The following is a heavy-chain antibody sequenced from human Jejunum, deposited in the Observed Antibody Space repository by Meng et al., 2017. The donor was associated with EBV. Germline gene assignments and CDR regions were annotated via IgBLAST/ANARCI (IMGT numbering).Heavy chain of an antibody. Sequence: GQLVESGGVLVQAGGSLRLSCIASGFIFSSSWMHWVRQAPGKGLVWVSHINHEGSFTNYADSVKGRFTISRDDAKNTLYLQMNSLRAEDTAVYYCARDLGSGNYYGYWGQGTLVTVSS. D-gene: IGHD3-10*01. CDR2: INHEGSFT. CDR3: ARDLGSGNYYGY. CDR1: GFIFSSSW. V-gene: IGHV3-74*01. J-gene: IGHJ4*02.